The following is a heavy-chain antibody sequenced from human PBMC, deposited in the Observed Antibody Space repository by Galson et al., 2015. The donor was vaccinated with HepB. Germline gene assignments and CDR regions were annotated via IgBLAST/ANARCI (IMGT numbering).Heavy chain of an antibody. J-gene: IGHJ4*02. CDR2: IDGSGAYT. CDR1: GFTLSDYA. D-gene: IGHD2-21*01. Sequence: SLRLSCAASGFTLSDYAMSWVRQAPGKGLEWVSAIDGSGAYTYYADSVKGRFTISRDNSKNALYLQVNSLRAEDTAVYYCAKGSSGGRPYYFDYWGQGTLATVSS. CDR3: AKGSSGGRPYYFDY. V-gene: IGHV3-23*01.